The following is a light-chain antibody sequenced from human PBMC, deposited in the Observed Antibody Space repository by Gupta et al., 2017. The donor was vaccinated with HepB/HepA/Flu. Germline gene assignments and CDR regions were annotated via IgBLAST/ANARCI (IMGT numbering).Light chain of an antibody. J-gene: IGLJ2*01. Sequence: QSALTQPASVSGSPGQSITISCTGTSSDVGGYNYVSWYQQHPGKAPKLMIYDVSNRPSGVSNRCSGSKSGNTASLTISGLQAEDEADDYCSSYTSSSTLGVVFGGGTKLTVL. CDR1: SSDVGGYNY. CDR3: SSYTSSSTLGVV. CDR2: DVS. V-gene: IGLV2-14*01.